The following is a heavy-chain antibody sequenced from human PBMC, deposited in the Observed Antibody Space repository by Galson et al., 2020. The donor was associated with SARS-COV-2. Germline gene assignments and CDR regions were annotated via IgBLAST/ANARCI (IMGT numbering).Heavy chain of an antibody. CDR2: INSNGSST. CDR1: GFTFSSYW. Sequence: GGSLRLSCAASGFTFSSYWMHWVRQAPGKGLVWVSRINSNGSSTSYADSVKGRFTISRDNAKNTLYLQMNRLRAEDTALYYCTATRADWGQGTLVTVSS. J-gene: IGHJ4*02. D-gene: IGHD1-26*01. V-gene: IGHV3-74*01. CDR3: TATRAD.